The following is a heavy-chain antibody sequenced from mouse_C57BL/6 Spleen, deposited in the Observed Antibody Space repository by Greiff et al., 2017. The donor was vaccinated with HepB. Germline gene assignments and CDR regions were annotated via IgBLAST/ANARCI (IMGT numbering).Heavy chain of an antibody. V-gene: IGHV5-17*01. Sequence: EVHLVESGGGLVKPGGSLKLSCAASGFTFSDYGMHWVRQAPEKGLEWVAYISSGSSTIYYADTVKGRFTISRDNAKNTLFLQMTSLRSEDTAMCYCARPGYYGSSYDYAMDYWGQGTSVTVSS. CDR3: ARPGYYGSSYDYAMDY. D-gene: IGHD1-1*01. J-gene: IGHJ4*01. CDR2: ISSGSSTI. CDR1: GFTFSDYG.